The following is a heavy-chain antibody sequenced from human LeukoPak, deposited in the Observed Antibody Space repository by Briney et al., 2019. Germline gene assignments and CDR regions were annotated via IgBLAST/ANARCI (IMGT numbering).Heavy chain of an antibody. CDR1: GGSIGSGGYS. CDR2: IYHSGST. Sequence: PSQTLSLTCAVSGGSIGSGGYSWSWIRQPPGKGLEWIGYIYHSGSTYYNPSLKSRVTISVDRSKNQFSLKLSSVTAADTAVYYCASLPNYGDYYYYYYGMDVWGQGTTVTVSS. CDR3: ASLPNYGDYYYYYYGMDV. D-gene: IGHD4-17*01. V-gene: IGHV4-30-2*01. J-gene: IGHJ6*02.